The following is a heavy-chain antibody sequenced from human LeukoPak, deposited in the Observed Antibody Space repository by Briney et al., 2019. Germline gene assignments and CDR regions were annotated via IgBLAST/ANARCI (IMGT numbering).Heavy chain of an antibody. J-gene: IGHJ5*02. CDR1: GYTFTSYG. V-gene: IGHV1-18*01. CDR2: ISAYNGNT. Sequence: ASVKVSCKASGYTFTSYGISWVRQAPGQGLEWMGWISAYNGNTNYAQKLQGRVTMTTDTSTSTAYMELRSLRSDDTAVYYCARDFDYDFWIGYYGEPKNWFDPWGQGTLVTVSS. D-gene: IGHD3-3*01. CDR3: ARDFDYDFWIGYYGEPKNWFDP.